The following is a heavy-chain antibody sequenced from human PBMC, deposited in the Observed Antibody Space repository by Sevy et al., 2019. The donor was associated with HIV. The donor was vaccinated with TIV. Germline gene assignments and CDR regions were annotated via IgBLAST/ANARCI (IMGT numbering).Heavy chain of an antibody. J-gene: IGHJ6*02. V-gene: IGHV3-21*01. CDR1: GFTFSSYS. CDR3: ARIEGITGTFGYYYYDMDV. D-gene: IGHD1-7*01. Sequence: GGSLRLSCAASGFTFSSYSMNWVRQAPGKGLEWVSSISSSSYIYYADSVKGRFTMSRDNAKNSLYLQMNSLRAEDTAVYYCARIEGITGTFGYYYYDMDVWGQGTTVTVSS. CDR2: ISSSSYI.